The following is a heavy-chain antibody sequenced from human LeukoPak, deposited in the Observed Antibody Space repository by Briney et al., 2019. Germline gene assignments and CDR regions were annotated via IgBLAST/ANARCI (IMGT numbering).Heavy chain of an antibody. D-gene: IGHD6-19*01. CDR2: IYTSGST. CDR3: ARDNFVSSGWVNSYYYMDV. J-gene: IGHJ6*03. V-gene: IGHV4-4*07. CDR1: GVSISSYY. Sequence: SETLSLTCTIPGVSISSYYGSWIRQPAGKGLEWIGRIYTSGSTNYNPSLKSRVTISVDTSKNQFSLKLSSVTAADTAVYYCARDNFVSSGWVNSYYYMDVWGKGTTVTVSS.